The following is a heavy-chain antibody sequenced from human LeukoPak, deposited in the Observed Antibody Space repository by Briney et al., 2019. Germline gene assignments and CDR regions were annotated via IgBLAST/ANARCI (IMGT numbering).Heavy chain of an antibody. D-gene: IGHD3-9*01. V-gene: IGHV1-18*04. CDR1: GYTFTSYG. CDR2: ISAYNGNT. CDR3: ARAKDYDILTGYYKDFDY. Sequence: GASVKVSCKASGYTFTSYGISWVRQAPGQGLEWMGWISAYNGNTNYAQKLQGRVTITTDTSTSTAYMELRSLRPDDTAVYYCARAKDYDILTGYYKDFDYWGQGTLVTVSS. J-gene: IGHJ4*02.